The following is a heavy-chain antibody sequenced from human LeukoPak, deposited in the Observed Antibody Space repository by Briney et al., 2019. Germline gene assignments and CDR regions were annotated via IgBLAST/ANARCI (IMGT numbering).Heavy chain of an antibody. CDR3: ARDSITGDNSLDF. V-gene: IGHV3-33*05. CDR1: GFTFSTYG. D-gene: IGHD7-27*01. CDR2: ITNDGNYE. J-gene: IGHJ4*02. Sequence: PGGSLRLSCAASGFTFSTYGMHWVRQAPGKGLEWVAVITNDGNYEKYADAVRGRFTISGDNSKNTLYLQMNSLSAEDTAVYYCARDSITGDNSLDFWGRGTLVTVSS.